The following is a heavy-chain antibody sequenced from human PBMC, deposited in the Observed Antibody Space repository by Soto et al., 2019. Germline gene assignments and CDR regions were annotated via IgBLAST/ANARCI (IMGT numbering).Heavy chain of an antibody. CDR1: GYPFTSYG. J-gene: IGHJ4*02. Sequence: QVQLVQSGAEVKKPGASVKVSCKTSGYPFTSYGINWVRQAPGQGPEWMGWISAYNGKTSYTQMFQGSVTMTTDTSTSTAYMPLRRLSSDDTAVYYCARDRLIAVTGLLHYWGQGTLVTVSS. CDR3: ARDRLIAVTGLLHY. CDR2: ISAYNGKT. D-gene: IGHD6-19*01. V-gene: IGHV1-18*01.